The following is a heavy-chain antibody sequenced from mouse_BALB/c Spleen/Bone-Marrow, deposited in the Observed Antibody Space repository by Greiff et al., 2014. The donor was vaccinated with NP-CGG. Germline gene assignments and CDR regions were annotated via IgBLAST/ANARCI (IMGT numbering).Heavy chain of an antibody. Sequence: VKLQESGSALVRPGASVKLSCKASGYTFTSSWMHWAKQRPGQGLEWIGEIHPNSGNTNYNEKFKGKATLTVDTSSSTAYVDLSSLTSEDSAVYYCANYYGSSSYWGQGTTLTVSS. D-gene: IGHD1-1*01. J-gene: IGHJ2*01. V-gene: IGHV1S130*01. CDR1: GYTFTSSW. CDR2: IHPNSGNT. CDR3: ANYYGSSSY.